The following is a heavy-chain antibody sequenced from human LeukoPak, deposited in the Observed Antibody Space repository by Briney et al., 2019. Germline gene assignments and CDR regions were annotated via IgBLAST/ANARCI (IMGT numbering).Heavy chain of an antibody. CDR1: GFIFNTFG. CDR3: ARVLGGSGSYSYFDY. CDR2: ITSTTTYT. V-gene: IGHV3-21*01. D-gene: IGHD3-10*01. Sequence: GGSLRLSCSASGFIFNTFGTNWVRQAPGKGLEWVSSITSTTTYTYYADSVKGRFTISRDNAKNSLFLQMNSLRAEDTAVYYCARVLGGSGSYSYFDYWGQGTLVTVSS. J-gene: IGHJ4*02.